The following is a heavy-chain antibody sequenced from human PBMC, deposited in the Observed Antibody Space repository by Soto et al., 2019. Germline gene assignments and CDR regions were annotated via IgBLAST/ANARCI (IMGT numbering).Heavy chain of an antibody. CDR2: IYYSGST. CDR3: ARDNHILRNYYYYGMDV. V-gene: IGHV4-30-4*01. D-gene: IGHD4-17*01. J-gene: IGHJ6*02. CDR1: GGSISSGDYY. Sequence: QVQLQESGPGLVKPSQTLSLTCTVSGGSISSGDYYWSWIRQPPGKGLEWIGYIYYSGSTYYNPSLKSRVTISVDTSKNPFSLKLSSVTAADTAVYYCARDNHILRNYYYYGMDVWGQATTVTVSS.